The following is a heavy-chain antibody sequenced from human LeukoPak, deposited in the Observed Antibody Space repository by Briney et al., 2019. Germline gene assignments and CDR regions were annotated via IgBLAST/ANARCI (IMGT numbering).Heavy chain of an antibody. CDR3: AKDVNSYDFWSGYYF. Sequence: GGSLRLSCAASGFTFSIYGMHWVRQAPGKGLEWVAFIRYDGGSNYYADSVKGRFTISRDNSKNTLYLQMNSLSAEDTAIYYCAKDVNSYDFWSGYYFWGQGTLVTVSS. D-gene: IGHD3-3*01. CDR1: GFTFSIYG. CDR2: IRYDGGSN. V-gene: IGHV3-30*02. J-gene: IGHJ4*02.